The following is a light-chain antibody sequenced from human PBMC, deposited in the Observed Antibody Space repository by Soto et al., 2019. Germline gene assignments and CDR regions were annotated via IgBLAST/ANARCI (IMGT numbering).Light chain of an antibody. Sequence: DIQMTRSPSPVSASVGDRGTVTLRASQSISSWLAWYQQKPGKAPKLLIYKASSLESGVPSRFSGSGSGTEFTLTISSLQPDDFATYYCQQYNSLWTFGQGTQVDI. J-gene: IGKJ1*01. CDR2: KAS. CDR1: QSISSW. CDR3: QQYNSLWT. V-gene: IGKV1-5*03.